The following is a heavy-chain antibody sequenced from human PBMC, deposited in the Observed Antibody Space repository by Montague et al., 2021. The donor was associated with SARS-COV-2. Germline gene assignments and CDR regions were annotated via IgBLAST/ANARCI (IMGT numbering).Heavy chain of an antibody. CDR1: GGSISSSNW. J-gene: IGHJ4*02. Sequence: SETLSLTCAVSGGSISSSNWWCWVRQPPGEGLEWIVEIYHSRSTNYNPSLKSRVTISVDKSKNQFFLQLSAVTAAATAVYYCARGPGFGAASWGQGTLVTVSS. V-gene: IGHV4-4*02. CDR2: IYHSRST. CDR3: ARGPGFGAAS. D-gene: IGHD3-10*01.